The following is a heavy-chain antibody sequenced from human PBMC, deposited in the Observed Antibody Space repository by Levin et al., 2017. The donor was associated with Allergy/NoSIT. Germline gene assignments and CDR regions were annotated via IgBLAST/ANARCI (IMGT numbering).Heavy chain of an antibody. Sequence: SQTLSLTCAVYSGSFSGPYWTWLRQSPGKGLEWIGDINHGGSANYNPSLQSRVTMSVDTSKNQFSLKLTSVTAADTALYYCARGRGFFLARGYYFDYWGQGTLVTVSS. V-gene: IGHV4-34*01. CDR3: ARGRGFFLARGYYFDY. CDR2: INHGGSA. CDR1: SGSFSGPY. D-gene: IGHD3-10*01. J-gene: IGHJ4*02.